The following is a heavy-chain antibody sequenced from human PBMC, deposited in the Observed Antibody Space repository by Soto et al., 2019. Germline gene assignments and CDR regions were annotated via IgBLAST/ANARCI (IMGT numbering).Heavy chain of an antibody. CDR3: AREQTRTEGDF. CDR2: INTYNGNT. CDR1: GYTFTNYG. V-gene: IGHV1-18*01. D-gene: IGHD1-1*01. J-gene: IGHJ4*02. Sequence: QIQLVQSEGEVKKPGASVKVSCKTSGYTFTNYGVTWVRQAPGQGLEWMGWINTYNGNTKYAQRFQGRVTMTPDTSARTAYVELRSVGSDDTAVYYCAREQTRTEGDFWGQGTVVTVSS.